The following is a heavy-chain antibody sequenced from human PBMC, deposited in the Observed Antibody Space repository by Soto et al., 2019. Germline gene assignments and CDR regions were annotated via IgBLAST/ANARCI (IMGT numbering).Heavy chain of an antibody. CDR2: ISSSSSTI. Sequence: GGSLRLSCAASGFTFSSYAMSWVRQAPGKGLEWVSYISSSSSTIYYADSVKGRFTISRDNAKNSLYLQMNSLRDEDTAVYYCARGGRRAVAINDAFDIWGQGTMVTVSS. V-gene: IGHV3-48*02. D-gene: IGHD6-19*01. CDR1: GFTFSSYA. J-gene: IGHJ3*02. CDR3: ARGGRRAVAINDAFDI.